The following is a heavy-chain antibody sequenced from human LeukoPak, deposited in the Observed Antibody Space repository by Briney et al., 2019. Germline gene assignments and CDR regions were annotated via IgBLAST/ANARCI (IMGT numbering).Heavy chain of an antibody. CDR3: ARGRGRLLWFGEEGFDY. D-gene: IGHD3-10*01. CDR2: MNPNSGNT. J-gene: IGHJ4*02. Sequence: GASVKVSCKASGYTFTSYDINWVRQATGQGLEWMGWMNPNSGNTGYAQKFQGRVTMIRNTSISTAYMELSSLRSEDTAVYYCARGRGRLLWFGEEGFDYWGQGTLVTVSS. CDR1: GYTFTSYD. V-gene: IGHV1-8*01.